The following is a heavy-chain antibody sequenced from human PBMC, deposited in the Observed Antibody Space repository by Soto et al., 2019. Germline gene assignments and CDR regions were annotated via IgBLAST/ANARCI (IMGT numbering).Heavy chain of an antibody. CDR1: GGTFSSYA. J-gene: IGHJ6*02. CDR2: IIPIFGTA. V-gene: IGHV1-69*06. Sequence: ASVKVSCKASGGTFSSYAISWVRQAPGQGLEWMGGIIPIFGTANYAQKFQGRVTITADKSTSTAYMELSSLRSEDTAVYYCGRVVPAAIQDYYYYGMDVWGQGTTVTVSS. CDR3: GRVVPAAIQDYYYYGMDV. D-gene: IGHD2-2*01.